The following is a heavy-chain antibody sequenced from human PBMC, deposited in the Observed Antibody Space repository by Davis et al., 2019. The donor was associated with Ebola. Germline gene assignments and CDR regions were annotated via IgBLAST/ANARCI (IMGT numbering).Heavy chain of an antibody. Sequence: SETLSLTCTVSGGSISSYYWSWIRQPPGKGLEWIGYIYYSGSTNYNPSLKSRVTISVDTSKKQFSLKLSPVTAADTAVYYCARATIFGVVTDYGMDVWGQGTTVTVSS. CDR1: GGSISSYY. V-gene: IGHV4-59*12. CDR2: IYYSGST. J-gene: IGHJ6*02. CDR3: ARATIFGVVTDYGMDV. D-gene: IGHD3-3*01.